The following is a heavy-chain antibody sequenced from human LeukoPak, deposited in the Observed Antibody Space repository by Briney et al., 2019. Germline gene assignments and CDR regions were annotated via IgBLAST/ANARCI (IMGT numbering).Heavy chain of an antibody. CDR1: GFTFSSYA. J-gene: IGHJ4*02. CDR3: AKRGIPAPMYYFDY. V-gene: IGHV3-23*01. Sequence: GGSLRLSCAASGFTFSSYAMSWVRQAPGKGLEWVPISGSGGSTFYADSVKGRFTISRDNSKNTLYLQMNSLRAEDTAVYYWAKRGIPAPMYYFDYWGQGTLVTVSS. D-gene: IGHD2-2*01. CDR2: SGSGGST.